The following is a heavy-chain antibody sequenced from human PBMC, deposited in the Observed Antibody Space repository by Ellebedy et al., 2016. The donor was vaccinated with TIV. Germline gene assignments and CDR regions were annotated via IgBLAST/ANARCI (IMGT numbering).Heavy chain of an antibody. J-gene: IGHJ5*02. CDR1: GFTFSSYG. CDR2: ISSDGNNK. V-gene: IGHV3-30*03. CDR3: ARDRYSSSSSRANWFDP. D-gene: IGHD6-6*01. Sequence: GGSLRLSCAASGFTFSSYGMHRVRQAPGKGLEWVAVISSDGNNKYYADSVKGRFTISRDNSKNTLYLQMNSLRSDDTAVYYCARDRYSSSSSRANWFDPWGQGTLVTVSS.